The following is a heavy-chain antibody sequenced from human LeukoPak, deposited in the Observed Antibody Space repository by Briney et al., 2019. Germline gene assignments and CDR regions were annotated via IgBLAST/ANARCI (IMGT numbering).Heavy chain of an antibody. Sequence: SETLSLTCTVSGGSISSYYWSWIRQPAGKGLEWIGRIYTSGSTNYNPSLKSRVTMSVDTSKNQFSLKLSSVTAADTAVYYCARSYNWNYYYYYMDVWGKGTTVIVSS. J-gene: IGHJ6*03. V-gene: IGHV4-4*07. CDR3: ARSYNWNYYYYYMDV. CDR1: GGSISSYY. D-gene: IGHD1-20*01. CDR2: IYTSGST.